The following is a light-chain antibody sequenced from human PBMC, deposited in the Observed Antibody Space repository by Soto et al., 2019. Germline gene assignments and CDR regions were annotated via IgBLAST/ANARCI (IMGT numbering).Light chain of an antibody. CDR1: NTDLGVYGY. CDR2: DVN. Sequence: QSVLAQPASLSGSFGQSITISCSGPNTDLGVYGYVSWYQHHPGKAPKLLIYDVNNRPSGISDRFSGSKSGDTASLTISGLQAEDEADYFCFSKISGFAYGYGNGTKVTVL. J-gene: IGLJ1*01. CDR3: FSKISGFAYG. V-gene: IGLV2-14*01.